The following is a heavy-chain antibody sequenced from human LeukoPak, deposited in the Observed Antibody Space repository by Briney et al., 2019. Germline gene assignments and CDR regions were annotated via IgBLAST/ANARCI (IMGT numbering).Heavy chain of an antibody. Sequence: SETLSLTCTVSGGSISSSSYYWGWIRQPPGKGLEWIGSIYYSGSTYYNPSLKSRVTISVDTSKNQFSLKLSSVTAADTAVYYCARLSQYSYGTGWFDPWGQGTLVTVSS. CDR2: IYYSGST. CDR3: ARLSQYSYGTGWFDP. V-gene: IGHV4-39*07. CDR1: GGSISSSSYY. D-gene: IGHD5-18*01. J-gene: IGHJ5*02.